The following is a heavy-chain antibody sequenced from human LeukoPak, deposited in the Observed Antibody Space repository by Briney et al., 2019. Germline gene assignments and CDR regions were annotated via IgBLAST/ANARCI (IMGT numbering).Heavy chain of an antibody. D-gene: IGHD3-22*01. V-gene: IGHV1-46*01. Sequence: EASVKVSCTASGNTFIGYWIHWVRQAPGQGLEWMGAINPRGDATIGAQKLQGRVTMTTDTSTSTAYMELRSLRSDDTAVYYCARGLAGSGYPNPWGQGTLVTVSS. CDR3: ARGLAGSGYPNP. CDR1: GNTFIGYW. J-gene: IGHJ5*02. CDR2: INPRGDAT.